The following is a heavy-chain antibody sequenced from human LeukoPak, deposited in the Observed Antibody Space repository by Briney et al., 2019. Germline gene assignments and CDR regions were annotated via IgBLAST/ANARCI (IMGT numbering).Heavy chain of an antibody. CDR3: AKIVGVYFGAFDI. V-gene: IGHV3-23*01. CDR2: VSGGGGTT. D-gene: IGHD1-26*01. J-gene: IGHJ3*02. CDR1: GLTFSNFA. Sequence: GGSLRLSCAASGLTFSNFAMSWVRQAPGKGPEWVSAVSGGGGTTYYGDSGKGRFTISRDNSKNTLYLQMNSLRAEDTAVYYCAKIVGVYFGAFDIWGLGTMVTVSS.